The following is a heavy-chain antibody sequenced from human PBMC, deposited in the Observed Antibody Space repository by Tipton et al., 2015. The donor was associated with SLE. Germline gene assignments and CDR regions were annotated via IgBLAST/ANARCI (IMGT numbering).Heavy chain of an antibody. D-gene: IGHD3-10*01. V-gene: IGHV1-2*02. J-gene: IGHJ6*02. CDR3: AREVYSGSYYYYYGMDV. Sequence: QSGPEVKKPGASVKVSCKASGYTFTDYYMHWVRQAPGQGLEWMGWINPNSGGTNYAQKLQGRVTMTTYTSTSTAYMELRSLRSDDTAVYYCAREVYSGSYYYYYGMDVWGQGTTVTISS. CDR2: INPNSGGT. CDR1: GYTFTDYY.